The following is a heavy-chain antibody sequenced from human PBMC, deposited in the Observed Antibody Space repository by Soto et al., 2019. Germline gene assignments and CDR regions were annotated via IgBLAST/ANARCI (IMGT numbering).Heavy chain of an antibody. CDR1: GFTFSSYA. Sequence: PGGSLRLSCAASGFTFSSYAMSWVRQAPWKGLEWVSAFRGDGTGAHYADSVKGRFTISRDNSKNTLYLHMNSLRAEDTAVYYCAKLPQYDILTGYLNYFDYWGQGTLVTVSS. CDR3: AKLPQYDILTGYLNYFDY. J-gene: IGHJ4*02. CDR2: FRGDGTGA. V-gene: IGHV3-23*01. D-gene: IGHD3-9*01.